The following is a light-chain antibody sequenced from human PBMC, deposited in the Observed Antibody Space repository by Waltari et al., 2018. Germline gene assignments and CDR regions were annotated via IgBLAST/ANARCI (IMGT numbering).Light chain of an antibody. Sequence: QSALTQPASVSGSPGQSITLSCTGTSNDVGSYNLFSWYQRHPGKAPELLIYEGSKRPSGVSNRFSGSKSGNTASLTISGLQAEDEADYFCCSYASGSTIIFGGGTKLTVL. V-gene: IGLV2-23*01. J-gene: IGLJ2*01. CDR2: EGS. CDR1: SNDVGSYNL. CDR3: CSYASGSTII.